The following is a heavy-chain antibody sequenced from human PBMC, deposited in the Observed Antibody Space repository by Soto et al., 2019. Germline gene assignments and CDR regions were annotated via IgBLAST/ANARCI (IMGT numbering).Heavy chain of an antibody. D-gene: IGHD6-13*01. CDR2: ISGDSSTI. CDR3: AWDFSSRSWYASEVGY. J-gene: IGHJ4*02. CDR1: GFTFSTYS. Sequence: GGSLRLSCAASGFTFSTYSMNWVRQAPGKGLEWLSYISGDSSTIYQADSVKGRFTISRDNAKSSLYLQMNSLRAEDTALYYCAWDFSSRSWYASEVGYWGQGTLVTVSS. V-gene: IGHV3-48*01.